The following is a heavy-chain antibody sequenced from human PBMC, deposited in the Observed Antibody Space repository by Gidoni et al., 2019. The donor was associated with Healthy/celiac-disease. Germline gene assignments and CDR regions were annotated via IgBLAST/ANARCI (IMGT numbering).Heavy chain of an antibody. D-gene: IGHD5-12*01. V-gene: IGHV3-23*01. CDR2: ISGSGGST. CDR3: AKDEYSGYDSPFDAFDI. Sequence: EVQLLESGGGLVQPGGSLRLSCSASGFTFSSYAMSWVRQAPGKGLDWVSDISGSGGSTYYADSVKGRFTSSRDNSKNTLYLQMNSLRAEDTAVYYCAKDEYSGYDSPFDAFDIWGQGTMVTVSS. J-gene: IGHJ3*02. CDR1: GFTFSSYA.